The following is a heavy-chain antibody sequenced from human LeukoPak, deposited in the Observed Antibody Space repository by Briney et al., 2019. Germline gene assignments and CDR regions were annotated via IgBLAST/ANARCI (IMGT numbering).Heavy chain of an antibody. V-gene: IGHV1-69*06. J-gene: IGHJ6*02. CDR1: GGICSSNA. Sequence: ASVTVSCKAPGGICSSNAISCLRQATGQWLEWMGWITPISGTANYAQTLRGRVTITADKYTSTAYMELSSLRSEDTAVYYCARDLRRYYGSGTDYYGMDVWGQGPTVTVSS. CDR3: ARDLRRYYGSGTDYYGMDV. D-gene: IGHD3-10*01. CDR2: ITPISGTA.